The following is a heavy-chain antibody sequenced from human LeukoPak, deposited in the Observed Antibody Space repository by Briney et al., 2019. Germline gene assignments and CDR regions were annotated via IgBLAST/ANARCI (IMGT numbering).Heavy chain of an antibody. V-gene: IGHV5-51*01. CDR1: GYSFTSYW. J-gene: IGHJ4*02. Sequence: GESLKISCKGSGYSFTSYWIGWVRQMPGKGLEWMVIIYPGDSDTRYSPSFQGQVTISADKSISTAYLQWSSLKASDTAMYYCARLYDYGDSKYYFDYWGQGTLVTVSS. CDR3: ARLYDYGDSKYYFDY. CDR2: IYPGDSDT. D-gene: IGHD4-17*01.